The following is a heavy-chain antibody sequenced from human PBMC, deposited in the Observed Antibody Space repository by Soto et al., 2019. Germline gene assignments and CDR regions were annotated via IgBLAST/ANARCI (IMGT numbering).Heavy chain of an antibody. J-gene: IGHJ5*02. CDR3: AKDLLTSGTTVRFDR. CDR1: GFTFSTYA. V-gene: IGHV3-23*01. Sequence: GGSLRLSCAASGFTFSTYAMSWVRQAPGKGLQWVSAISGGGGDTYYADSVKGRFTISRDNSENTLFLQMNSLTVEDTAVYYCAKDLLTSGTTVRFDRWGVGTLLTVPS. CDR2: ISGGGGDT. D-gene: IGHD1-1*01.